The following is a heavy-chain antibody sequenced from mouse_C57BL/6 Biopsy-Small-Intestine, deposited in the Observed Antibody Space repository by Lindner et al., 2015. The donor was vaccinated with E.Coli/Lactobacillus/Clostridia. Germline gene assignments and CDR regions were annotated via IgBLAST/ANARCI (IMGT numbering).Heavy chain of an antibody. CDR3: ARGTRGDY. J-gene: IGHJ2*01. Sequence: VQLQESGPELVKPGASVKISCKASGYAFSSSWMNWVKQRPGKGLEWIGRIYPGDGDTLYNGKFKDKATLTADKSSSTAYMQLSSLTSEDSTVYFCARGTRGDYWGQGATLTVSS. CDR1: GYAFSSSW. D-gene: IGHD3-3*01. CDR2: IYPGDGDT. V-gene: IGHV1-82*01.